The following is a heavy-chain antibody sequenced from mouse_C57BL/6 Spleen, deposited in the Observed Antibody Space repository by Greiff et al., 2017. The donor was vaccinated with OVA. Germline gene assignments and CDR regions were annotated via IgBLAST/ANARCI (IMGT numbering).Heavy chain of an antibody. V-gene: IGHV1-82*01. D-gene: IGHD2-4*01. CDR3: ARYDNEAYFDV. CDR1: GYAFSSSW. Sequence: VQLKESGPELVKPGASVKISCKASGYAFSSSWMNWVKQRPGKGLEWIGRIYPGDGDTNYNGKFKGKATLTADKYSSTAYMQLSSLTSEDSAVYFCARYDNEAYFDVWGTGTTVTVSS. CDR2: IYPGDGDT. J-gene: IGHJ1*03.